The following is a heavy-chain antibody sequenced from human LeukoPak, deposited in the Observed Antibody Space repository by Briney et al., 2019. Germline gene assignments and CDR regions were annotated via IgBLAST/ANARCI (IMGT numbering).Heavy chain of an antibody. Sequence: PGGSLRLSCAASGFTFSNYWMHWVRQAPGKGLVWVSRINSDGSSTNYADSVKGRFTISRDNAKNTLFLQMNSLRAEDSAVYYCVSHCSSTSCYEYWGQGTLVTVPS. CDR2: INSDGSST. D-gene: IGHD2-2*01. J-gene: IGHJ4*02. V-gene: IGHV3-74*01. CDR1: GFTFSNYW. CDR3: VSHCSSTSCYEY.